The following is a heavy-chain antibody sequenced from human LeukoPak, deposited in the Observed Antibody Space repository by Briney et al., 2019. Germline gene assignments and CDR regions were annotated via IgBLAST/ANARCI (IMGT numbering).Heavy chain of an antibody. D-gene: IGHD5-12*01. CDR3: AREETTRSLRAFDC. CDR1: NGSVGSNF. J-gene: IGHJ4*02. V-gene: IGHV4-4*07. Sequence: SETLSLTCTVSNGSVGSNFWTYMRQPAGQRLEWIGRIHTSGTTNYNPSLKSRVTMSVDTSKNQFSLELSSVTAADTAVYYCAREETTRSLRAFDCWGQGTLVTVSS. CDR2: IHTSGTT.